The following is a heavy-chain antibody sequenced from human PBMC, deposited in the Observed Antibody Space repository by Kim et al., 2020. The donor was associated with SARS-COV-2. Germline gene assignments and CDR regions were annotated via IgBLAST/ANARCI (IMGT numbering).Heavy chain of an antibody. CDR3: ARDRGPVGYYDSSGYSPAPYY. CDR2: IIPIFGTA. J-gene: IGHJ4*02. CDR1: GGTFSSYA. D-gene: IGHD3-22*01. V-gene: IGHV1-69*13. Sequence: SVKVSCKASGGTFSSYAISWVRQAPGQGLEWMGGIIPIFGTANYAQKSQGRVTITADESTSTAYMELSSLRSEDTAVYYCARDRGPVGYYDSSGYSPAPYYWGQGTLVTVSS.